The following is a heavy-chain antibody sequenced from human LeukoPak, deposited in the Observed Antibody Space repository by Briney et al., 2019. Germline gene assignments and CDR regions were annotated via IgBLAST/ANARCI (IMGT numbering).Heavy chain of an antibody. CDR3: ARVCPWDSSGYAGGYFDY. CDR2: ISYDGSNK. Sequence: GGSLRLSCAASGFTFSSYGMHWVRQAPGKGLEWVAVISYDGSNKYYADSVKGRFTISRDNSKNTLYLQMNSLRAEDTAVYYCARVCPWDSSGYAGGYFDYWGQGTLVTVSS. V-gene: IGHV3-30*03. CDR1: GFTFSSYG. D-gene: IGHD3-22*01. J-gene: IGHJ4*02.